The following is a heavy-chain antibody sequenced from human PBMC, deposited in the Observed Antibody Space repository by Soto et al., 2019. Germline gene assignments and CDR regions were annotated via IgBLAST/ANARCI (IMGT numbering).Heavy chain of an antibody. V-gene: IGHV1-46*04. CDR2: INPSGTST. J-gene: IGHJ5*02. CDR3: ARYNSWDYGSGLMAWWFDP. CDR1: GYIFSSHY. D-gene: IGHD3-10*01. Sequence: GASVKVSCKASGYIFSSHYMHWVRQAPGQGLEWMGLINPSGTSTIYAQKLQGRITMTRDPSTSTDYMELSSLRSEDTAVYYCARYNSWDYGSGLMAWWFDPWGQGTLVTVSS.